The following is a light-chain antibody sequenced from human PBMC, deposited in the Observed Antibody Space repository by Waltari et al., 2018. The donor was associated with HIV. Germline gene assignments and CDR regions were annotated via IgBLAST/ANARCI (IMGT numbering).Light chain of an antibody. J-gene: IGKJ2*02. CDR2: GAS. Sequence: EVVLTQSPGTLSLSPGERATLSCRASQSVGSTYLAWYQQKPGQAPRLLIHGASSRATGIPDRFSGSGSGTDFILTISRLEPEDFAMYYCQHFDTSPPGTFGQGTKVEIK. V-gene: IGKV3-20*01. CDR3: QHFDTSPPGT. CDR1: QSVGSTY.